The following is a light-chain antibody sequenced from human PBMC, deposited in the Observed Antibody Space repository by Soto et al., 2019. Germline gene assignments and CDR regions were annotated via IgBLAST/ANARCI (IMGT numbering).Light chain of an antibody. CDR3: KQYNTFPGT. CDR2: QAS. Sequence: DIHMTQSPSTLSASVGDRVTITCRASQSTNNWLAWYQQKPGKAPKILIYQASNLESGVPSRFSGSGSGTKFTPTIRSLEPEDFSTFFRKQYNTFPGTFGQGTQVEIK. CDR1: QSTNNW. V-gene: IGKV1-5*03. J-gene: IGKJ1*01.